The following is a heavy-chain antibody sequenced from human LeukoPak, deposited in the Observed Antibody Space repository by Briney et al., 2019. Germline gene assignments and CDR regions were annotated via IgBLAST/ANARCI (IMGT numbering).Heavy chain of an antibody. V-gene: IGHV4-39*01. Sequence: PSETLSLTCTVSGGSISSSSYYWGWIRQPPGKGLEWIGSIYYSGSTYYNPSLKSRVTISVDTSKNQFSLKLSSVTAADTAVYYCARLVLYYYMDVWGKGTTVTISS. J-gene: IGHJ6*03. CDR2: IYYSGST. CDR3: ARLVLYYYMDV. CDR1: GGSISSSSYY.